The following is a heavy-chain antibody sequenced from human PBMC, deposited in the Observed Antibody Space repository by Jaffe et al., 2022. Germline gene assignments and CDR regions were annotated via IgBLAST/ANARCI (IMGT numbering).Heavy chain of an antibody. Sequence: QVQLQESGPGLVKPSQTLSLTCTVSGGSISSGSYYWSWIRQPAGKGLEWIGRIYTSGTTDYNPSLKSRVTFSVDTSKNQFSLKLSSVTAADTAVYYCARGVAAKDLDYWGQGTLVTVSS. D-gene: IGHD1-26*01. J-gene: IGHJ4*02. CDR3: ARGVAAKDLDY. V-gene: IGHV4-61*02. CDR2: IYTSGTT. CDR1: GGSISSGSYY.